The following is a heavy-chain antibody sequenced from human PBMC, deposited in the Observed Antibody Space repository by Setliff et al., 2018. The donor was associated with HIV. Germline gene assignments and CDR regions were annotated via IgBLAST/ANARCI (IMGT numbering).Heavy chain of an antibody. D-gene: IGHD3-10*01. CDR2: VSSRGDT. V-gene: IGHV4-4*07. Sequence: PSETLSLTCTVSDSGTYYWSWIRQPAGKGLEWIGRVSSRGDTNYNPSLKSRVTMSVDTSKNQFSLKLTSVTASDTAVYYCARDPGGRRFGELSPGYFQYWGLGTLVTVSS. CDR1: DSGTYY. J-gene: IGHJ1*01. CDR3: ARDPGGRRFGELSPGYFQY.